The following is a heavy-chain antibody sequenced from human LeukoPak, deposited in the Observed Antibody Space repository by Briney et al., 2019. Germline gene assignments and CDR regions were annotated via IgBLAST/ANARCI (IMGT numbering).Heavy chain of an antibody. D-gene: IGHD6-13*01. CDR3: ARAGGAAAVGNWFDP. Sequence: PGGSLRLSCAASGFTFSSYGMHWVRQAPGKGLEWVAVMWYDGSNKYYVDSVKGRFTISRDNSKNTLYLQMNSLRAEGTAMYYCARAGGAAAVGNWFDPWGQGTLVTVSS. J-gene: IGHJ5*02. CDR1: GFTFSSYG. V-gene: IGHV3-33*01. CDR2: MWYDGSNK.